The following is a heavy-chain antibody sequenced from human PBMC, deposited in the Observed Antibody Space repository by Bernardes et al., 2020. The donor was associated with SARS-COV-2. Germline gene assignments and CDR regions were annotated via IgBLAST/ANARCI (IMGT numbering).Heavy chain of an antibody. Sequence: GGSLRLSCAASGFTVGSNYMSWVRQAPGKGLEWVSVIYSGGSTYYADSVKGRFTISRDNSKNTLYLQMNSLRAEDTAVYYCARDIKRITIFGVDFGMDVWGQGTTVTVSS. J-gene: IGHJ6*02. CDR3: ARDIKRITIFGVDFGMDV. CDR1: GFTVGSNY. CDR2: IYSGGST. V-gene: IGHV3-66*02. D-gene: IGHD3-3*01.